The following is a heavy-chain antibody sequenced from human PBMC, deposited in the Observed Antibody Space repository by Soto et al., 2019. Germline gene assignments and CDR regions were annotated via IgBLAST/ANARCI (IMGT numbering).Heavy chain of an antibody. J-gene: IGHJ4*02. CDR2: VQNGGTT. D-gene: IGHD3-10*01. CDR3: AVLLAGGGGDGN. Sequence: QVQLQESGPGLVKPSETLSLTCTVSGASVNNRNYHWSWIRQPPGRGLEWIGQVQNGGTTEFDSPSLKSRLPFSIDASKNQFSLKLNSVTAADTAIYYCAVLLAGGGGDGNWGQGTLVTVSS. CDR1: GASVNNRNYH. V-gene: IGHV4-61*01.